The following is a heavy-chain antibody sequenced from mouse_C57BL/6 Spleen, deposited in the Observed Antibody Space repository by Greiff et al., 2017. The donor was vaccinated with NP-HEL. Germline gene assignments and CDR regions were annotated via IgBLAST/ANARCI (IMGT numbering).Heavy chain of an antibody. D-gene: IGHD2-1*01. CDR1: GYTFTSYW. J-gene: IGHJ1*03. CDR2: IYPGSGST. Sequence: QVQLQQPGAELVKPGASVKMSCKASGYTFTSYWITWVKQRPGQGLEWIGDIYPGSGSTNYNEKFKSKATLTVDTSSSTAYMQLSSLTSEDSAVYYCAREDFLAGNYEDFDVWGTGTTVTVSS. V-gene: IGHV1-55*01. CDR3: AREDFLAGNYEDFDV.